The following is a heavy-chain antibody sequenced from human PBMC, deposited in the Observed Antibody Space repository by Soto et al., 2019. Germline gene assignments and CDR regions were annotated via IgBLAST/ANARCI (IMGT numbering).Heavy chain of an antibody. J-gene: IGHJ6*03. Sequence: SGPTLVNPTQTLTLTCTFSGFSLSTSGMCVSWIRQPPGKALEWLARIDWDDDKYYSTSLKTRLTISKDTSKNQVVLTMTNMDPVDTATYYCARILGHYYYYYMDVWGKGTTVTVSS. V-gene: IGHV2-70*11. CDR1: GFSLSTSGMC. CDR2: IDWDDDK. CDR3: ARILGHYYYYYMDV.